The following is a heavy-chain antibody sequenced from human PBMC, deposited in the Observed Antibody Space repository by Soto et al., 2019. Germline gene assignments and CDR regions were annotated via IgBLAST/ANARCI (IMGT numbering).Heavy chain of an antibody. J-gene: IGHJ4*02. CDR1: GFTFSNAW. D-gene: IGHD2-8*01. Sequence: EVQLVESGGGLVKPGGSLRLSCAGSGFTFSNAWMSWVRRAPGKGLEWVGRIKSDADGGSIDYAAPVKGRFTISRDDSKNTQFLQMNNLRAEDTAVYSCTTTKGRLEPPTRALWGQGTPVIATS. V-gene: IGHV3-15*01. CDR3: TTTKGRLEPPTRAL. CDR2: IKSDADGGSI.